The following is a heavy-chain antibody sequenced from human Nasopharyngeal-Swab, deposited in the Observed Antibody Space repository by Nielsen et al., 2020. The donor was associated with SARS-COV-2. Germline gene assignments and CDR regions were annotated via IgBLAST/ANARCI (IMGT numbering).Heavy chain of an antibody. CDR3: AKDGLRGGMITFGEVIEYYLDF. CDR1: GFTFSSYG. D-gene: IGHD3-16*02. J-gene: IGHJ4*02. V-gene: IGHV3-30*18. CDR2: ISYDGGHK. Sequence: SLKISCAASGFTFSSYGMHWVRQTPGKGLEWVALISYDGGHKYYADSVKGRFTISRDNSKNTLFLQINSLRAEETAVYYCAKDGLRGGMITFGEVIEYYLDFWGQGTLVTVSS.